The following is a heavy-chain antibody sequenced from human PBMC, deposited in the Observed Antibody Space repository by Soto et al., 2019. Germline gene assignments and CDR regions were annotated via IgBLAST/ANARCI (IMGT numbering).Heavy chain of an antibody. D-gene: IGHD3-16*01. CDR2: ISYDGSNK. CDR3: ARDLITFGAPGY. Sequence: PGGSLRLSCAASGFTFSSYAMHWVRQAPGKGLEWVAVISYDGSNKYYADSVKGRFTISRDNSKNTLYLQMNSLRAEDTAVYYCARDLITFGAPGYWGQGTLVTVSS. V-gene: IGHV3-30-3*01. CDR1: GFTFSSYA. J-gene: IGHJ4*02.